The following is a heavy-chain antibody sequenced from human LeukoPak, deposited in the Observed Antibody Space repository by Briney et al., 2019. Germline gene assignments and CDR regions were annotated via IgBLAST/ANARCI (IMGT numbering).Heavy chain of an antibody. CDR2: ISGSGGST. CDR3: AKDCGTSCYSWFDP. Sequence: PGGSPRLSCAASGLTFSSYAMSWVRPAPGKGLEWVSAISGSGGSTYYADSVKGRFTISRDNSKNTLYLQMNSLRAEDTAVYYCAKDCGTSCYSWFDPWGRGTLVTVSS. V-gene: IGHV3-23*01. D-gene: IGHD2-2*02. CDR1: GLTFSSYA. J-gene: IGHJ5*02.